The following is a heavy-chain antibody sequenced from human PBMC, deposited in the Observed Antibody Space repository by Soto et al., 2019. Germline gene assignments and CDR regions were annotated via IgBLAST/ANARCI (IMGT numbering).Heavy chain of an antibody. CDR3: VKDLVAPFPDY. CDR1: GCTFSSYA. V-gene: IGHV3-64D*06. J-gene: IGHJ4*02. CDR2: ISSNGGST. Sequence: GGSLRLSCSASGCTFSSYARHWVRQAPGKGLEYVSAISSNGGSTYYADSVKGRFTISRDNSKNTLSLQMSSLRAEDAAVYYCVKDLVAPFPDYWGQGTLVTVSS. D-gene: IGHD2-15*01.